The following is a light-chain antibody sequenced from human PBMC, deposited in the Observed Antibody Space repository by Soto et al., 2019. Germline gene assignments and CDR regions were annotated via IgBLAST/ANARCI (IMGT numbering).Light chain of an antibody. J-gene: IGKJ1*01. V-gene: IGKV3-20*01. CDR3: QQYGSSPRT. Sequence: SPATLSLSQGERATLSCRASHSVSSSYLAWYQQKPGQAPRLLIFGASTRAAGFPDRFSGSGSGTDFTLTISRLEPEDFAVYYCQQYGSSPRTFGQGTKVDIK. CDR2: GAS. CDR1: HSVSSSY.